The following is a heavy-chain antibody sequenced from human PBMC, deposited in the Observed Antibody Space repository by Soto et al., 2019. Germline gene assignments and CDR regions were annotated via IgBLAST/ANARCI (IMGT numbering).Heavy chain of an antibody. V-gene: IGHV3-11*06. D-gene: IGHD3-10*01. Sequence: QVHLVESGGGLVKPGGSLRLSCSASGFTFSDRFMSWIRQAPGKGLEWISYISNSGHHTSFADSVKGRFTISRDNAKNSLYLQMNSLRVEDTALYYCARDSNIRGTNWYFDLWGRGTLVTVSS. CDR1: GFTFSDRF. J-gene: IGHJ2*01. CDR2: ISNSGHHT. CDR3: ARDSNIRGTNWYFDL.